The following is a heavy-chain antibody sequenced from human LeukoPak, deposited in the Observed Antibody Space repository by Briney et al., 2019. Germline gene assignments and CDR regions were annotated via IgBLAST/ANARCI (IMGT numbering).Heavy chain of an antibody. V-gene: IGHV3-23*01. D-gene: IGHD1-26*01. CDR1: GFTFSSYA. CDR3: AKPLGATYFDY. J-gene: IGHJ4*02. Sequence: PGGSLRLSCTASGFTFSSYAMSWVRQAPGKGLEWVSAISAGGGGTFYADSVRGRFTISRDNSKNTLYLQMNSLRAEDTAVYYCAKPLGATYFDYWGQGTLVTVSS. CDR2: ISAGGGGT.